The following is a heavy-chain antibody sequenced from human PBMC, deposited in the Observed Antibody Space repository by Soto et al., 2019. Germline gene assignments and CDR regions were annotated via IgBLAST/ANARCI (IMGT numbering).Heavy chain of an antibody. CDR2: IDPSDSQT. D-gene: IGHD3-22*01. CDR3: ARQIYDSDTGPDFQYYFDS. V-gene: IGHV5-10-1*01. Sequence: GESLKISCKGSGYSFAGYWITWVRQKPGKGLEWMGRIDPSDSQTYYSPSFRGHVTISVTKSITTVFLQWSSLRASDTAMYYCARQIYDSDTGPDFQYYFDSWGQGTPVTVSS. CDR1: GYSFAGYW. J-gene: IGHJ4*02.